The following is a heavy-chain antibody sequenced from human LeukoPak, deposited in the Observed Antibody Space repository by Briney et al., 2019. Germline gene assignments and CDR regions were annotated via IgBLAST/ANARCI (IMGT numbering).Heavy chain of an antibody. V-gene: IGHV4-30-4*01. CDR1: GGSISSGDYY. D-gene: IGHD3-10*01. Sequence: SQTLSLTCTVSGGSISSGDYYWSWIRQPPGKGLEWIGYIYYSGSTYYNPSLKSRVTISVDTSRNQFSLKLSSVTAADTAVYYRARDLSGSGNYWGYYGMDVWGQGTTVTVSS. CDR2: IYYSGST. CDR3: ARDLSGSGNYWGYYGMDV. J-gene: IGHJ6*02.